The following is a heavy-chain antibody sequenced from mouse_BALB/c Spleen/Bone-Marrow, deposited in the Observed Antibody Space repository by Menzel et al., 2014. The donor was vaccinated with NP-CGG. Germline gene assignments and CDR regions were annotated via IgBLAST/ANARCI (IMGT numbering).Heavy chain of an antibody. CDR1: GYSITSGYY. D-gene: IGHD2-1*01. CDR2: ISYDGSN. CDR3: ARYGNYNAMDY. J-gene: IGHJ4*01. Sequence: EVQLQESGPGLVKPSQSLSLTCSVTGYSITSGYYWNWIRQFPGNKLEWMGYISYDGSNNYNPSLKNRISITRDTSKNQFFLKLNSVTTEDTATYYCARYGNYNAMDYWGKGTSVTVSS. V-gene: IGHV3-6*02.